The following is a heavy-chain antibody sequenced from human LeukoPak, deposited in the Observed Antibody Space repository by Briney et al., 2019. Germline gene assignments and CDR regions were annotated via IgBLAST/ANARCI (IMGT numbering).Heavy chain of an antibody. D-gene: IGHD3-22*01. Sequence: GGSLRLSCAASGLTFSSYAMHWVRQAPGKGLEYVSAISSNGGSTYYANSVKGRFTISRDNSKNTLYLQMGSLRAEDMAVYYCARRNYYDSSGYYYSAFDYWGQGTLVTVSS. J-gene: IGHJ4*02. CDR1: GLTFSSYA. CDR3: ARRNYYDSSGYYYSAFDY. V-gene: IGHV3-64*01. CDR2: ISSNGGST.